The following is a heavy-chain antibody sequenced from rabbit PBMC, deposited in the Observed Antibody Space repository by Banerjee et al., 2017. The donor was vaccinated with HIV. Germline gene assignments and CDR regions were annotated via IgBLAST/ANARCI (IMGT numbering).Heavy chain of an antibody. CDR2: IYGWYGST. CDR1: GIDFSSYG. D-gene: IGHD4-1*01. Sequence: QEQLVESGGGLVKPGGTLTLSCKASGIDFSSYGISWVRQAPGKGLEWIAYIYGWYGSTDYASWVKGRFTISKTSSTTVTLRMTSLTAADTATHFCARDLAGVIGWNFNMWGPGTLVTVS. V-gene: IGHV1S45*01. CDR3: ARDLAGVIGWNFNM. J-gene: IGHJ4*01.